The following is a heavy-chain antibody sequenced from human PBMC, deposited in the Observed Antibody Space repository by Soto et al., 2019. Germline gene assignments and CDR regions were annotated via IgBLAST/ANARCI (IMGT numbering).Heavy chain of an antibody. CDR1: GGTFSSYA. J-gene: IGHJ5*02. Sequence: SVKVSFKASGGTFSSYAISWVRQAPGQGLEWMGGIIPIFGTANYAQKFQGRVTITADESTSTAYMELSSLGSEDTAVYYCARQEIAARPGNWFDPWGQGTLVTVSS. D-gene: IGHD6-6*01. CDR2: IIPIFGTA. V-gene: IGHV1-69*13. CDR3: ARQEIAARPGNWFDP.